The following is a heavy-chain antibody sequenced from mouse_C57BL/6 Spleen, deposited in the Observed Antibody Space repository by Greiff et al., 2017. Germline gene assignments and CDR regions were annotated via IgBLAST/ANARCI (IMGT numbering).Heavy chain of an antibody. D-gene: IGHD2-4*01. V-gene: IGHV2-6*03. CDR1: GFSLTSYG. Sequence: VKLMESGPGLVAPSQSLSITCTVSGFSLTSYGVHWVRQPPGKGLEWLVVIWSDGSTTYNSALKSRLSISKDNSKSQVFLKMNSLQTDDTAMYYCARSFYDYDGMDYWGQGTSVTVSS. CDR3: ARSFYDYDGMDY. CDR2: IWSDGST. J-gene: IGHJ4*01.